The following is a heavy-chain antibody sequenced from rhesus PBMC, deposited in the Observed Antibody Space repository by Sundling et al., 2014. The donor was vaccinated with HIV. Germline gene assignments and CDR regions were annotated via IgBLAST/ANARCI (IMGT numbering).Heavy chain of an antibody. J-gene: IGHJ6*01. D-gene: IGHD6-13*01. CDR3: ARDRIAAGRYYGLDS. V-gene: IGHV4-81*01. Sequence: QVRLQESGPGLVKPSETLSLTCAVSGGSFSGYYWDWIRQPPGRGLEWIGNFYGNSATTNCNPSLKSRVTISRDTSKNQFSLKLSSVTAADTAVYYCARDRIAAGRYYGLDSWGQGVVVTVSS. CDR1: GGSFSGYY. CDR2: FYGNSATT.